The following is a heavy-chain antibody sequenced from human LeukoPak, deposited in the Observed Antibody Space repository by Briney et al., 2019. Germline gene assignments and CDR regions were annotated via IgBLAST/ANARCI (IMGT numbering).Heavy chain of an antibody. Sequence: SVKVSCKASGGTFSSYAISWVRQAPGQGLEWMGGIIPIFGTANYAQKFQGRVTITADESTSTAYMELSSLRSEDTAVYYCAREAKVSVWFDPWGQGTLVTVSS. J-gene: IGHJ5*02. CDR3: AREAKVSVWFDP. D-gene: IGHD5/OR15-5a*01. CDR1: GGTFSSYA. CDR2: IIPIFGTA. V-gene: IGHV1-69*13.